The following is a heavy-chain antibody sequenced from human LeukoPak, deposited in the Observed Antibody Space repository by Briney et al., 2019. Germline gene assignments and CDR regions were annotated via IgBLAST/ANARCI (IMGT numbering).Heavy chain of an antibody. CDR2: INHSGST. V-gene: IGHV4-34*01. D-gene: IGHD2-15*01. J-gene: IGHJ4*02. Sequence: PSETLSLTCAVYGGSFSGYYWSWIRQPPGKGLEWIGEINHSGSTNYNPSLKSRVTISVDTSKNQFSLKLSSVTAADTAVYYCARGRFCSGYVDYWGQGTLVTVSS. CDR3: ARGRFCSGYVDY. CDR1: GGSFSGYY.